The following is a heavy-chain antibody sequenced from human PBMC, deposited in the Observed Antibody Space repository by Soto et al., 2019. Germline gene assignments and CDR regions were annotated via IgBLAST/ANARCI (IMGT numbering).Heavy chain of an antibody. CDR1: GFSLSTSGVG. CDR3: AHRRVRLFGGWFDP. CDR2: IYWDDDK. D-gene: IGHD3-16*01. V-gene: IGHV2-5*02. J-gene: IGHJ5*02. Sequence: QITLKESGPTLVKPTQTLTLTCTFSGFSLSTSGVGVGWIRQPPGKALEWLALIYWDDDKRYSPSLKSRLTITKDTSKNQVVLTMTNMDPVDTATYYCAHRRVRLFGGWFDPWGQGTLVTVSS.